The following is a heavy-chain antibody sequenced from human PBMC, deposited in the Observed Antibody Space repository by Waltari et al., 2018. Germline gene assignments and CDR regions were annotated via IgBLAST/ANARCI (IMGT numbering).Heavy chain of an antibody. D-gene: IGHD2-2*01. CDR1: GYTFTGYY. J-gene: IGHJ3*02. Sequence: QVQLVQSGAEVKKPGASVKVSCKASGYTFTGYYMHWVRQAPGQGLEWMGRINTNRGGTNYGQKFQGRVTRTRDTSISTAYMELSRLRSDDTAVYYCASPLGPAAKQGDAFEIWGQGTMVTVSS. V-gene: IGHV1-2*06. CDR3: ASPLGPAAKQGDAFEI. CDR2: INTNRGGT.